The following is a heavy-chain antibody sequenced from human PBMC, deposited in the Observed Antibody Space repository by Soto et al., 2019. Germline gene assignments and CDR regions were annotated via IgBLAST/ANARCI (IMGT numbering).Heavy chain of an antibody. CDR3: ARGLISGRHYSGGWYYFDS. D-gene: IGHD1-26*01. V-gene: IGHV4-39*02. Sequence: LTCTVSGGSISSSSYYWGWIRQPPGKGLEWHGEIYHVGITKYNPSLRGRVTMSVDKSNNHFSLTLRSVTAADTAVYYCARGLISGRHYSGGWYYFDSWGQGTQVTVSS. CDR1: GGSISSSSYY. CDR2: IYHVGIT. J-gene: IGHJ4*02.